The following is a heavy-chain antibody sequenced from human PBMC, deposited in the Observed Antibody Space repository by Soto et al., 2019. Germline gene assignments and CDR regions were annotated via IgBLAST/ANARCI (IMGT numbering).Heavy chain of an antibody. V-gene: IGHV3-23*01. Sequence: GGSLRLSCAASGFTFSSYAMSWVRQAPGKGLEWVSAISGSGGSTYYADSVKGRFTISRDNSKNTLYLQMNGLRAEDTAVYYCAKVHDYGDYYFDYWGQGTLVTVSS. D-gene: IGHD4-17*01. J-gene: IGHJ4*02. CDR3: AKVHDYGDYYFDY. CDR1: GFTFSSYA. CDR2: ISGSGGST.